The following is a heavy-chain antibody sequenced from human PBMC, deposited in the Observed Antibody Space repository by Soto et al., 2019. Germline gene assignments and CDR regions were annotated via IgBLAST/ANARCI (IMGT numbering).Heavy chain of an antibody. Sequence: QVQLVQSGAEVKKPGSSVKVSCKASGGTFSSYTISWVRQAPGQGLEWMGRIIPILGIANYAQKFQGRVTITADKSTSTAYMELSSLRSEDTAVYYCARDAAAAGDDYGMDVCGQGTTVTVSS. CDR2: IIPILGIA. CDR1: GGTFSSYT. D-gene: IGHD6-13*01. J-gene: IGHJ6*02. V-gene: IGHV1-69*08. CDR3: ARDAAAAGDDYGMDV.